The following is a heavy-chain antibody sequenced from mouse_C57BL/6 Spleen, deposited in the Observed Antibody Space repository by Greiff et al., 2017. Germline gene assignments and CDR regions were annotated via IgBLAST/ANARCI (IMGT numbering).Heavy chain of an antibody. D-gene: IGHD3-2*02. CDR3: ARRDSSGDDAY. Sequence: QVQLQQSGAELARPGASVKLSCKASGYTFTSYGISWVKQRTGQGLEWIGEIYPRSGNTYYNEKFKGKATLTADKSSSTAYMELRSLTSEYSAVYFCARRDSSGDDAYWGQGTLVTVSA. J-gene: IGHJ3*01. V-gene: IGHV1-81*01. CDR1: GYTFTSYG. CDR2: IYPRSGNT.